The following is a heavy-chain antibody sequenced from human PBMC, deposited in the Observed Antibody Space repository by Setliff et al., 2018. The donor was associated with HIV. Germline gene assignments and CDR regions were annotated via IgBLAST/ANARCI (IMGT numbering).Heavy chain of an antibody. CDR2: ISAYNGNT. J-gene: IGHJ5*02. Sequence: GASVKVSCKASGYTFTSYGISWVRQAPGQGLEWMGWISAYNGNTDYARNLQGRLTMTTDTSTNTAFMELRSLRSEDTAVYYCAREGRRGRVAVARYNWFDPWGQGTLVTVSS. CDR3: AREGRRGRVAVARYNWFDP. D-gene: IGHD6-19*01. CDR1: GYTFTSYG. V-gene: IGHV1-18*01.